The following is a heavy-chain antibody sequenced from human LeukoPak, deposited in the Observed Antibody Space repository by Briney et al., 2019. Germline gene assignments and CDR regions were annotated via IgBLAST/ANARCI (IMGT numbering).Heavy chain of an antibody. J-gene: IGHJ3*02. CDR1: GYTFTGYY. CDR3: ARDREAMVRGITLRGAFDI. V-gene: IGHV1-2*02. Sequence: ASVKVSCKASGYTFTGYYMHWVRQAPGQGLEWMGWINPNSGGTNYAQKFQGRVTMTRDTSISTAYMELSSLRSEDTAVYYCARDREAMVRGITLRGAFDIWGQGTMVTVSS. D-gene: IGHD3-10*01. CDR2: INPNSGGT.